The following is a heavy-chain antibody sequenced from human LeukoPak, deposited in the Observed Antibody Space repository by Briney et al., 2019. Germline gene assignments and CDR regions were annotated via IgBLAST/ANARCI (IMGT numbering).Heavy chain of an antibody. D-gene: IGHD4-17*01. J-gene: IGHJ4*02. CDR1: GFTFSDYN. Sequence: GGSLRPSCAASGFTFSDYNMNWVRQAPGKGLEWVSYIGSGSDTIYADSVKGRFSISRDNAKNSLYLQMTSLRDEDTAVYYCARTMTTVTSFDYWGQGTLVTVSS. CDR3: ARTMTTVTSFDY. V-gene: IGHV3-48*02. CDR2: IGSGSDTI.